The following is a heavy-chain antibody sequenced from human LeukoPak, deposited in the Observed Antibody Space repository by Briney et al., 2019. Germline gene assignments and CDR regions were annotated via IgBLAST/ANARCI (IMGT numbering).Heavy chain of an antibody. V-gene: IGHV3-23*01. CDR1: GFTFHDYG. J-gene: IGHJ4*02. D-gene: IGHD3-3*01. Sequence: GGSLRLSCAASGFTFHDYGMSWVRQVPGKGLEWVSAISGSGGSTYYADSVKGRFTTSRDNSKNALYLQMNSLRPEDTAVYYCAKAGQRGIFGVVRFDYWGQGTLVTVSS. CDR2: ISGSGGST. CDR3: AKAGQRGIFGVVRFDY.